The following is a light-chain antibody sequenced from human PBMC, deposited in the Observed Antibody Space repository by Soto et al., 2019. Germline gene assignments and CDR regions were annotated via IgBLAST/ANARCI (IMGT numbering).Light chain of an antibody. V-gene: IGLV2-14*03. CDR3: SSYTSTTPRV. J-gene: IGLJ1*01. CDR1: SSDVGGYNY. CDR2: QVS. Sequence: QSVLTQPASVSGSPGQSITISCTGTSSDVGGYNYVSWYQQHPGKGPKLMIYQVSNRPSGVSNRFSGSKSGNTATLTISGLQAEDEADCYCSSYTSTTPRVFGTGTKVTVL.